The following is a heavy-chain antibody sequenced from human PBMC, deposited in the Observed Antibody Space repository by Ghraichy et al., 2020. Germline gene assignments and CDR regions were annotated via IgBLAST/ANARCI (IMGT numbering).Heavy chain of an antibody. CDR2: ISGSGGST. D-gene: IGHD5-18*01. Sequence: GGSLRLSCAASGFTFSSYAMSWVRQAPGKGLEWVSAISGSGGSTYYADSVKGRFTISRDNSKNTLYLQMNSLRAEDTAVYYCAKDPHHGYGFGDWFDPWGQGTLVTVSS. J-gene: IGHJ5*02. CDR3: AKDPHHGYGFGDWFDP. CDR1: GFTFSSYA. V-gene: IGHV3-23*01.